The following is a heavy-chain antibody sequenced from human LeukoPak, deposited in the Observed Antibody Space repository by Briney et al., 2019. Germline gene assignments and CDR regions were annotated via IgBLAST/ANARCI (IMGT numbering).Heavy chain of an antibody. J-gene: IGHJ4*02. Sequence: GASVKVSCKASGYTFTNYGISWVRQAPGQGLEWMGWISGYNGNTNYAQRFQGRVTMTTDTSTSTVYMELRSLRSDDTAVYYCARDDNYGSGQPDDWGQGTLVTVSS. CDR3: ARDDNYGSGQPDD. V-gene: IGHV1-18*01. CDR1: GYTFTNYG. CDR2: ISGYNGNT. D-gene: IGHD3-10*01.